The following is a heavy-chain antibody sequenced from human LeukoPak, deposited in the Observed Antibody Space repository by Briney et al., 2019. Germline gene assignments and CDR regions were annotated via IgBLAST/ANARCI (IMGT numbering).Heavy chain of an antibody. CDR3: ARLSYVGVNLDY. V-gene: IGHV1-2*02. CDR2: INPNSGGT. D-gene: IGHD3-10*02. Sequence: ASVKVSCKASGYAFTGYYMHWVRQAPGQGLEWMGWINPNSGGTNYAQKFQGRVTMTRGTSISTAYMELSRLRSDDTAVYCCARLSYVGVNLDYWGQGTLVTVSS. CDR1: GYAFTGYY. J-gene: IGHJ4*02.